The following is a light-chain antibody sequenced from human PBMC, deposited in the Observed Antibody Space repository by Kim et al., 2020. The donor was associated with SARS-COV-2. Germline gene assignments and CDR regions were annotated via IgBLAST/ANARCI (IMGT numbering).Light chain of an antibody. CDR2: GAC. CDR3: QQRSNWPLT. Sequence: LPPGEMTPLSCRASQVVSSYLAWDQQKPGPAPRRLYSGACNRTTDIPARFSGSGSGTDFTLTISSLEPEDCAVYYCQQRSNWPLTFGGGTKVDIK. V-gene: IGKV3-11*01. CDR1: QVVSSY. J-gene: IGKJ4*01.